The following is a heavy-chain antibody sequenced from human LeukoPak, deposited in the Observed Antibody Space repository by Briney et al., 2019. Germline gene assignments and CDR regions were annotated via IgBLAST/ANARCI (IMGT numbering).Heavy chain of an antibody. D-gene: IGHD6-13*01. CDR1: GGSFSGYY. CDR3: ARGPPNSSSWVNWFDP. J-gene: IGHJ5*02. Sequence: SETLSLTCAVYGGSFSGYYWSWIRQPPGKGLEWIGEINHSGSTNYSPSLKSRVTISVDTSKNQFSLKLSSVTAADTAVYYCARGPPNSSSWVNWFDPWGQGTLVTVSS. V-gene: IGHV4-34*01. CDR2: INHSGST.